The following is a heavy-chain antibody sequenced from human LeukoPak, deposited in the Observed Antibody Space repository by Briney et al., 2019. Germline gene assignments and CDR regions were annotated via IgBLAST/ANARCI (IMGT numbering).Heavy chain of an antibody. CDR1: GGSITGGDSS. V-gene: IGHV4-30-2*01. CDR3: ARRMITFGGVIDYYFDS. CDR2: ISHSGST. Sequence: PSETLSLTCTASGGSITGGDSSWTWVRQPPGKGLEWIGDISHSGSTYYNPSLKSRVTISIDRSKNQFSLRLSSVTAADTAVYYCARRMITFGGVIDYYFDSWGQGTLVTVSS. D-gene: IGHD3-16*02. J-gene: IGHJ4*02.